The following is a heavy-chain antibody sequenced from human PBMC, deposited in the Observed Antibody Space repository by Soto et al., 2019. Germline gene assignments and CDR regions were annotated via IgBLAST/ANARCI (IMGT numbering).Heavy chain of an antibody. V-gene: IGHV4-4*02. CDR2: IYHSGST. CDR3: ARLERTTGQEEYYYYYGMDV. D-gene: IGHD4-17*01. J-gene: IGHJ6*02. Sequence: SETLSLTCAVSGGSISSSNWWSWVRQPPGKGLEWIGEIYHSGSTNYNPSLKSRVTISVDKSKNQFSLKLSSVTAADTAVYYCARLERTTGQEEYYYYYGMDVWGQGTKVTVSS. CDR1: GGSISSSNW.